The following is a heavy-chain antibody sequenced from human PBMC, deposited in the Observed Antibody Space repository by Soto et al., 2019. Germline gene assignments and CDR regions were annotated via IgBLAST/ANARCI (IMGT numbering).Heavy chain of an antibody. V-gene: IGHV1-69*12. J-gene: IGHJ5*02. CDR2: IIPIFGTA. D-gene: IGHD3-22*01. CDR1: GGTFSSYA. Sequence: QVQLVQSGAEVKKPGSSVKVSCKASGGTFSSYAISWVRQAPGQGLEWMGGIIPIFGTANYAQKFQGRVMITADESTRTGYMELSSLRSEDTAVYYCARPTRYYYDSSGQSAWFDPWGQGTLVTVSS. CDR3: ARPTRYYYDSSGQSAWFDP.